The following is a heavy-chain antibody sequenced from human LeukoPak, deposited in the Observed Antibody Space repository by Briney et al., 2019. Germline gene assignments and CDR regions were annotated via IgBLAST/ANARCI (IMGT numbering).Heavy chain of an antibody. Sequence: GGSLRLSCAASGFTSSTYDIHWVRQARGKGLEWVSSICTAGDTYYAGPVGGRFPISRENVKNAFYLQMNSLRRGDRAVLYCARGLVVGITGTKGYFDYWGHGTLVTVSS. D-gene: IGHD1-7*01. CDR1: GFTSSTYD. CDR2: ICTAGDT. J-gene: IGHJ4*01. CDR3: ARGLVVGITGTKGYFDY. V-gene: IGHV3-13*01.